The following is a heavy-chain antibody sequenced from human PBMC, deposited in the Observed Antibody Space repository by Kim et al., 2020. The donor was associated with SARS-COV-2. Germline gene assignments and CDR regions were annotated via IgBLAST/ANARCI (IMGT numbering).Heavy chain of an antibody. CDR3: AVGKTPFREFYHFDY. D-gene: IGHD3-10*01. J-gene: IGHJ4*02. V-gene: IGHV3-33*01. Sequence: GGSLRLSCAASGFTFSSYGMHWVRQAPGKGLEWVAVIWYDGSNKYYADSVKGRFTISRDNSKNTLYLQMNSLRAEDTAVYYCAVGKTPFREFYHFDYWGQGTLVTVSS. CDR2: IWYDGSNK. CDR1: GFTFSSYG.